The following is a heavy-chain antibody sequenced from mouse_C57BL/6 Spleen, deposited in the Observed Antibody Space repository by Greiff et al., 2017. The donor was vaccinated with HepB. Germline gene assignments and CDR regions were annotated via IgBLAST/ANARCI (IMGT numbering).Heavy chain of an antibody. CDR2: ISSGSSTI. CDR1: GFTFSDYG. D-gene: IGHD1-1*01. Sequence: DVKLVESGGGLVKPGGSLKLSCAASGFTFSDYGMHWVRQAPEKGLEWVAYISSGSSTIYYADTVKGRFTISRDNAKNTLFLQMTSLRSEDTAMYYCARGSSYEAMDYWGQGTSVTVSS. J-gene: IGHJ4*01. CDR3: ARGSSYEAMDY. V-gene: IGHV5-17*01.